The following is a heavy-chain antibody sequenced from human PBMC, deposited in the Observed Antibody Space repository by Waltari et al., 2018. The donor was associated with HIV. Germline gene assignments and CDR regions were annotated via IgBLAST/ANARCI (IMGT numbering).Heavy chain of an antibody. CDR1: GGSVSSSSYF. CDR2: IYYTGAS. CDR3: ARHALRVGAAYWNFDL. Sequence: QLQLQESGPGLVKPSETLSLTCAVSGGSVSSSSYFWGWIRQHPGKGLEWVGRIYYTGASYDNPSRKSRITISVDTSKNQFSLKVTSVTAADTAVYYCARHALRVGAAYWNFDLWGRGTLVTVSA. V-gene: IGHV4-39*01. J-gene: IGHJ2*01. D-gene: IGHD1-26*01.